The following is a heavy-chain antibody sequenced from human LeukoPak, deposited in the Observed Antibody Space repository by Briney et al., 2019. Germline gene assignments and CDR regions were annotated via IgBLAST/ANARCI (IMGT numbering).Heavy chain of an antibody. V-gene: IGHV3-21*01. CDR2: ISSSSSYI. J-gene: IGHJ4*02. CDR1: GFTFSSYS. CDR3: AKDPINWGSGVFDY. D-gene: IGHD7-27*01. Sequence: GGSLRLSCAASGFTFSSYSMNWVRQAPGKGLEWVSSISSSSSYIYYADSVKGRFTISRDNAKNSLYLQMNSLRAEDTAVYYCAKDPINWGSGVFDYWGQGTLVTVSS.